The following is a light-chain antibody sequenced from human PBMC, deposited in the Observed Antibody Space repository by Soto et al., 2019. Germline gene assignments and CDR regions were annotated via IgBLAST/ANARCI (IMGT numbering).Light chain of an antibody. CDR3: QNYNRAPWT. CDR1: EDISNY. CDR2: GAS. V-gene: IGKV1-27*01. Sequence: DIQMTQSPSSLSASVGDRVTITCRASEDISNYLAWYQQKPGKVPKLLIYGASTLQSGVPSRFSGSGSGTDSTLTISSVQTEDVATYYCQNYNRAPWTFGQGTKVESK. J-gene: IGKJ1*01.